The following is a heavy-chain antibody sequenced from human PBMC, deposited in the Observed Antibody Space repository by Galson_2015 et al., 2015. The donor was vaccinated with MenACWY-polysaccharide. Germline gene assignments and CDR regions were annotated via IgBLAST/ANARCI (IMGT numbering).Heavy chain of an antibody. CDR3: AGGVAAY. J-gene: IGHJ4*02. CDR1: GHTLTSNY. V-gene: IGHV1-46*01. CDR2: IKFSGGST. Sequence: SVKVSCKASGHTLTSNYIRWVRQAPGQGLEWMGVIKFSGGSTTYAQKFQGRVTMTRDTSTSTVYMELSSLRSEDTAVYFCAGGVAAYWGQGTLVTVSS. D-gene: IGHD2-15*01.